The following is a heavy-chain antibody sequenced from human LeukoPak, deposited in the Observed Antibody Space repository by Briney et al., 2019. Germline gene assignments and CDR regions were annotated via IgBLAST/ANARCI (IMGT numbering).Heavy chain of an antibody. CDR3: ARDRGWELGPDYFDY. V-gene: IGHV1-3*01. D-gene: IGHD1-26*01. Sequence: GASVKVSCKASGYTFTSYAMHWVRQAPGQRLEWMGWINAGNGNTKYSQKFQGRVTITRDTSASTAYMELSSLRSEDTAVYYCARDRGWELGPDYFDYWGQGTLVTVSS. J-gene: IGHJ4*02. CDR1: GYTFTSYA. CDR2: INAGNGNT.